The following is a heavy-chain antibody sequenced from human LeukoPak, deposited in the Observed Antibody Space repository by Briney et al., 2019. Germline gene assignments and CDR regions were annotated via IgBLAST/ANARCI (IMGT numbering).Heavy chain of an antibody. J-gene: IGHJ4*02. Sequence: ASVKVSCKASGYTFTSYDINWVRQATGQGLVWMGWINPNSGGTNYAQKFQGRVTMTRDTSISTAYMELSRLRSDDTAVYYCARVRIVGATHFDYWGQGTLVTVSS. CDR2: INPNSGGT. CDR1: GYTFTSYD. D-gene: IGHD1-26*01. CDR3: ARVRIVGATHFDY. V-gene: IGHV1-2*02.